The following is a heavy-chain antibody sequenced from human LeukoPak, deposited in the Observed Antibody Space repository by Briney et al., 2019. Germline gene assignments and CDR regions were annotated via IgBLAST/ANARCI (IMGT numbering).Heavy chain of an antibody. D-gene: IGHD3-9*01. Sequence: SETLSLTCTVSGGSISSYYWSWIRQPPGKGLEWIGYIYYSGSTNYNPSLKSRVTISVDTSKNQFTLKLSSVTAADTVVYYCARGGVYYDILTGYSPDAFDIWGQGTMVTVSS. CDR3: ARGGVYYDILTGYSPDAFDI. V-gene: IGHV4-59*01. CDR2: IYYSGST. J-gene: IGHJ3*02. CDR1: GGSISSYY.